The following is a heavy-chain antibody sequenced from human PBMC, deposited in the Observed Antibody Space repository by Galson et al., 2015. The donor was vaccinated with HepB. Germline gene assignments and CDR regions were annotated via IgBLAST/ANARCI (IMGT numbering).Heavy chain of an antibody. Sequence: SVKVSCKASGYTFTSYYMHWVRQAPGQGLEWMGIINPSGGSTSYAQKFQGRVTMTRDTSTSTVYMELSSLRSEDTAVYYCARGGGRLGECETCYYYYYGMDVWGQGTTVTVSS. D-gene: IGHD3-16*01. CDR3: ARGGGRLGECETCYYYYYGMDV. CDR1: GYTFTSYY. CDR2: INPSGGST. J-gene: IGHJ6*02. V-gene: IGHV1-46*01.